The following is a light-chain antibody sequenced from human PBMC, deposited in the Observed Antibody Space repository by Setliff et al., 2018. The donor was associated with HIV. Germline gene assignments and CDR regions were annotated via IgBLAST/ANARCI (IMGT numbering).Light chain of an antibody. CDR2: SDN. CDR1: SSNIGSNT. J-gene: IGLJ1*01. Sequence: QSVLTQPPSASGTPGQRVAISCSGSSSNIGSNTVNWYQQLPGTAPKLLIYSDNQRPSGVPDRFSGSKSGTSALLAISGLQSEDEGDYYCSSYTSSSTLYVFGTGTKVTVL. CDR3: SSYTSSSTLYV. V-gene: IGLV1-44*01.